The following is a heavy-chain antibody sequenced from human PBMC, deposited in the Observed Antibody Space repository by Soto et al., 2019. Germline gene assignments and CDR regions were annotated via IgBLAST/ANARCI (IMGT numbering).Heavy chain of an antibody. CDR3: ARDKGQQLVDDAFDI. CDR1: GGSISSGGYY. CDR2: IYYSGST. D-gene: IGHD6-13*01. V-gene: IGHV4-31*03. J-gene: IGHJ3*02. Sequence: QVQLQESGPGLVKPSQSLSLTCTVSGGSISSGGYYWSWIRQHPGKGLEWIGYIYYSGSTYYNPSLKSRVTISVDTSKNQFSLKLSSVTAADTAVYYCARDKGQQLVDDAFDIWGQGTMVTVSS.